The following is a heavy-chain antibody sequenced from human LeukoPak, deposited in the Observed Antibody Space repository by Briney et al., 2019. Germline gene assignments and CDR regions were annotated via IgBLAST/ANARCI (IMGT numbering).Heavy chain of an antibody. CDR2: IRYDGSNK. CDR1: GFTFSSYG. V-gene: IGHV3-30*02. Sequence: PGGSLRLSCAASGFTFSSYGMHWVRQAPGKGLEWVAFIRYDGSNKYYADSVKGRFTISRDNSKNTLYLQMNSLRAEDTAVYYCARVRDYYDSSGYYWDYFDYWGQGTLVTVSS. D-gene: IGHD3-22*01. J-gene: IGHJ4*02. CDR3: ARVRDYYDSSGYYWDYFDY.